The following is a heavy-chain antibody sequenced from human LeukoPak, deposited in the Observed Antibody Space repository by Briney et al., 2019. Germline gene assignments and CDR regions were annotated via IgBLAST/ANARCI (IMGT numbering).Heavy chain of an antibody. J-gene: IGHJ4*02. CDR2: ISSSGSTI. D-gene: IGHD3-10*01. Sequence: PGGSLRLSCAASGFTFSDYYMSWIRQAPGKGLEWVSYISSSGSTIYYADSVKGRFTISRDNSKNTLYLQMNSLRAEDTAVYYCARGMVRGVIIPDWGQGTLVTVSS. CDR3: ARGMVRGVIIPD. V-gene: IGHV3-11*04. CDR1: GFTFSDYY.